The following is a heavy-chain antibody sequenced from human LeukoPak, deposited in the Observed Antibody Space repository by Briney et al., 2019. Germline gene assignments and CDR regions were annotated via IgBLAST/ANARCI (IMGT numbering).Heavy chain of an antibody. D-gene: IGHD1-26*01. V-gene: IGHV3-53*01. CDR1: GFPVSSNY. Sequence: GGSLRLSCAASGFPVSSNYMSWVRQAPGKGLVWVSVICSSGSTYYADSVKGRFTISRDNSKNTVYLQMSSLRAEDTAVYYCASQSGSYSDFDYWGQGTLATVSS. CDR2: ICSSGST. CDR3: ASQSGSYSDFDY. J-gene: IGHJ4*02.